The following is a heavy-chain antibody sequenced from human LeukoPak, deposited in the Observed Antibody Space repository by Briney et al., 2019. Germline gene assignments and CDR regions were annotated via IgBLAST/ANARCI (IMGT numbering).Heavy chain of an antibody. Sequence: PSETLSLTCTVSGGSISSYYWGWIRQPPGKGLEWIGSIYHSGSTYYNPSLKSRVTISVDTSRNQFSLRLSSVTAADTAVYYCARGDGSGSLYWGQGTLVTVSS. CDR1: GGSISSYY. CDR3: ARGDGSGSLY. V-gene: IGHV4-39*07. D-gene: IGHD3-10*01. J-gene: IGHJ4*02. CDR2: IYHSGST.